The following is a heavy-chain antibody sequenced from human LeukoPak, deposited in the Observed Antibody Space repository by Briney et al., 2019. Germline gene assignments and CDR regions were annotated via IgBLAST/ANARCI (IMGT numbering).Heavy chain of an antibody. CDR3: AKEERIQLWLGGFDY. D-gene: IGHD5-18*01. J-gene: IGHJ4*02. CDR1: GFTFSSYS. V-gene: IGHV3-23*01. CDR2: ISGSGGST. Sequence: GGSLRLSCAASGFTFSSYSMNWVRQAPGKGLEWVSAISGSGGSTYYADSVKGRFTISRDNSKNTLCLQMNSLRAEDTAVYYCAKEERIQLWLGGFDYWGQGTLVTVSS.